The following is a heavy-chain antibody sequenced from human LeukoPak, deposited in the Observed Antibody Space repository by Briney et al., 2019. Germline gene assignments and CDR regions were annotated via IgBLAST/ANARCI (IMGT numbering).Heavy chain of an antibody. J-gene: IGHJ4*02. CDR1: GGTFSSYA. CDR2: IIPIFGTA. CDR3: ARGDDIVVVVAAI. V-gene: IGHV1-69*13. D-gene: IGHD2-15*01. Sequence: SVKVSCKASGGTFSSYAISWVRQAPGQGLEWMGGIIPIFGTANYAQKFQGRVTITADESTSTAYMELSSLRSEDTAVYYRARGDDIVVVVAAIWGQGTLVTVSS.